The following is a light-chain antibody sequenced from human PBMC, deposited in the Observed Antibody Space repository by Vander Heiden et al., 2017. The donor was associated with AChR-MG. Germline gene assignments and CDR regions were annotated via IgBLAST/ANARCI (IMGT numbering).Light chain of an antibody. V-gene: IGLV3-19*01. CDR3: SARDRTGEHVI. CDR1: TIRNYH. CDR2: GHN. J-gene: IGLJ2*01. Sequence: SSELIQDPAVSVALGQTVRIPFQGGTIRNYHAGWYQKKPGQAPVLVIYGHNNRPSGIPDRFSGSTSGSTGALTITGAQAEDEADFYCSARDRTGEHVIFGGGTRLTVL.